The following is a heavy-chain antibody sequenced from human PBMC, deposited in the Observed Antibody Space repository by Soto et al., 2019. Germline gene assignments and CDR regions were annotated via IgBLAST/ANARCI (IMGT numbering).Heavy chain of an antibody. CDR2: IIPIFGTA. CDR3: ARDLRGTTRLGY. Sequence: SVKVSCKASGGTFSSYAISWVRQAPGQGLEWMGGIIPIFGTANYAQKFQGRVTITADESTSTAYMELSSLRSEDTAVYYCARDLRGTTRLGYWGQGTLVTVSS. D-gene: IGHD1-26*01. J-gene: IGHJ4*02. V-gene: IGHV1-69*13. CDR1: GGTFSSYA.